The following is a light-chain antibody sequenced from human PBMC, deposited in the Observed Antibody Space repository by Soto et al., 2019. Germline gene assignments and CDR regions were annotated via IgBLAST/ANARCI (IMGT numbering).Light chain of an antibody. V-gene: IGKV3-11*01. CDR1: QSVSGS. Sequence: EIVLTQSPAILSLSPGEKSTLSCRASQSVSGSLGWYQQKPGQAPRLIIYDASVRATGIPARFSGSGSGTDFTLTISSLEPEDFAVYYCQEGTYWPALGGGTTGDIK. CDR3: QEGTYWPA. J-gene: IGKJ4*01. CDR2: DAS.